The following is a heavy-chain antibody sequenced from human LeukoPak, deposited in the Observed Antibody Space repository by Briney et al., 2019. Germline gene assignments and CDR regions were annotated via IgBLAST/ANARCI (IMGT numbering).Heavy chain of an antibody. D-gene: IGHD6-13*01. V-gene: IGHV4-39*01. J-gene: IGHJ6*02. CDR3: ARLSRAAGIFYYGTDV. CDR1: GGSISSSSYY. Sequence: SETLSLTCTVSGGSISSSSYYWGWIRQPPGKGLEWIGSIYYSGSTYYNSSLKRPFTIYVDTSKNQFSLKLISVTAADAAVYYCARLSRAAGIFYYGTDVWGQGTTVTVSS. CDR2: IYYSGST.